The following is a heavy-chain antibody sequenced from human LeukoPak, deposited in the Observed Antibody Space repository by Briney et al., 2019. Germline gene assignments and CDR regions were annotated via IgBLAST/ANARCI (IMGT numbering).Heavy chain of an antibody. CDR2: IYYSGST. CDR1: GGSISSSSYY. D-gene: IGHD3-10*01. J-gene: IGHJ6*03. Sequence: SETLSLTCTVSGGSISSSSYYWGWIRQPPGKGLEWIGSIYYSGSTYYNPSLESRVTISVDTSKNQFSLKLSSVTAADTAVYYCHAGGRQYYYYYMDVWGKGTTVTVSS. CDR3: HAGGRQYYYYYMDV. V-gene: IGHV4-39*07.